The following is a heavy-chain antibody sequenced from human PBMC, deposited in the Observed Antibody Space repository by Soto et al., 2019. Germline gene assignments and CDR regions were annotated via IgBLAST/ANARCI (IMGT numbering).Heavy chain of an antibody. CDR3: ARSIVVVPAATEPFDY. Sequence: GGSLRLSCAASGFTFSSYGMHWVRQAPGKGLEWVAVIWYDGSNKYYADSVKGRFTISRDNSKNTLYLQMNGLRAEDTAVYYCARSIVVVPAATEPFDYWGQGTLVTVSS. CDR1: GFTFSSYG. D-gene: IGHD2-2*01. V-gene: IGHV3-33*01. CDR2: IWYDGSNK. J-gene: IGHJ4*02.